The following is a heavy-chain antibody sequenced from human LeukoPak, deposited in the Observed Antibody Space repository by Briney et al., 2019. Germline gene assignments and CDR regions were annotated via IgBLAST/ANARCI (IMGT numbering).Heavy chain of an antibody. CDR2: IKRKTDGETT. Sequence: GSLRLSCAASGLTFSNAWLSWARQAPGEGLEWVGRIKRKTDGETTEYVAPVKGRFTISRDDSKNTLYLQMNSLKTEDAGVYYCATASSGLFYWGQGTLVTVSS. J-gene: IGHJ4*02. CDR1: GLTFSNAW. V-gene: IGHV3-15*01. D-gene: IGHD3-16*01. CDR3: ATASSGLFY.